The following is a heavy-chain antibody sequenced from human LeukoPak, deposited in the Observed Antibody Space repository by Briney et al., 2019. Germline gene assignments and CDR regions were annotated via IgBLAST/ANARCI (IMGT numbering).Heavy chain of an antibody. CDR1: GGSISSGDYS. CDR3: ARAFGRIARGAFDI. V-gene: IGHV4-30-2*01. D-gene: IGHD2-21*01. CDR2: MYQSGNT. Sequence: SETLSLTCAVSGGSISSGDYSWTWIRQPPGQGLEWIGYMYQSGNTYYNPSLKSRVTISVDRSKNQFSLKLSSVTAADTAVYYCARAFGRIARGAFDIWGQGTMVTVSS. J-gene: IGHJ3*02.